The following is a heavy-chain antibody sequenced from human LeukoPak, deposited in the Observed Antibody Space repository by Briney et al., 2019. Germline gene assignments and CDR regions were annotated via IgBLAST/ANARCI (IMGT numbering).Heavy chain of an antibody. Sequence: SETLSLTCSVSGYSIRSGYQWGWIRQAPGKGLEWIGSINYSGRTYDNPSLKSRVTISIDTSKNQIFLKLRSTTAADTAHYYCASAVAGTYDAFDIWGQGTMVTVSS. J-gene: IGHJ3*02. CDR2: INYSGRT. V-gene: IGHV4-38-2*01. CDR1: GYSIRSGYQ. D-gene: IGHD6-19*01. CDR3: ASAVAGTYDAFDI.